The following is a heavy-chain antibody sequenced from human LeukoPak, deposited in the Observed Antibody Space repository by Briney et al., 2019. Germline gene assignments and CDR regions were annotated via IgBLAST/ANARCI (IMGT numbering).Heavy chain of an antibody. V-gene: IGHV3-33*07. CDR3: AGEGTIPATGNFFGP. J-gene: IGHJ5*02. Sequence: AGGSLRLSCAASGFTFSSNGMYWVRQAPGKGLEWVSLIWYDGSEKYYVDSVKGRFAISKDNAKNSLYLQMNSLRAEDTAVYYCAGEGTIPATGNFFGPWGQGTLVTVSS. CDR2: IWYDGSEK. D-gene: IGHD2-21*01. CDR1: GFTFSSNG.